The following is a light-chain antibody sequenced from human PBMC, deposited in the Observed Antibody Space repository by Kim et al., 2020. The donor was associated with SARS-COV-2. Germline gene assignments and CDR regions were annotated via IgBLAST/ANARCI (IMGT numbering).Light chain of an antibody. CDR1: QSVSSNF. Sequence: ENVLTQSPGTLSLSPGERATLSCRASQSVSSNFLAWYQQKAGQAPRLVIYSASSRASGIPDRFSGSGSGTDFTLTISTLEPEDFAVYYCQKYATSQETLGQETKVNIK. J-gene: IGKJ1*01. CDR2: SAS. CDR3: QKYATSQET. V-gene: IGKV3-20*01.